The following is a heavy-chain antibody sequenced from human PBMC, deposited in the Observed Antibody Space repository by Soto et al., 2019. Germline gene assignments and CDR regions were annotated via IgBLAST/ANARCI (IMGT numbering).Heavy chain of an antibody. V-gene: IGHV1-8*01. D-gene: IGHD2-2*01. J-gene: IGHJ5*02. CDR3: AIGLYLPRAEILNWVDP. CDR2: MNPNSGNT. Sequence: ASVQVSCKASGYAFTSYDINWVRQATGQGLEWMGWMNPNSGNTGYAQKFQGRVTMTRNTSISTAYIVLSSLRSGDTAVSYCAIGLYLPRAEILNWVDPGGQVPLVTFST. CDR1: GYAFTSYD.